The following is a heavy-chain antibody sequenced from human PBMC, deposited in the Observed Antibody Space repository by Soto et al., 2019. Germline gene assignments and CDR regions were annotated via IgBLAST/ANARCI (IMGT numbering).Heavy chain of an antibody. CDR2: ISYDGSNK. D-gene: IGHD6-19*01. CDR3: AKAQHPIAVAGTIFDY. V-gene: IGHV3-30*18. CDR1: GFTFSSYG. Sequence: QVQLVESGGGVVQPGRSLRLSCAASGFTFSSYGMHWVRQAPGKGLEWVAVISYDGSNKYYADSVKGRFTISRDNSKNTLYLQMNSLRAEDTAVYYCAKAQHPIAVAGTIFDYWGQGTLVTVSS. J-gene: IGHJ4*02.